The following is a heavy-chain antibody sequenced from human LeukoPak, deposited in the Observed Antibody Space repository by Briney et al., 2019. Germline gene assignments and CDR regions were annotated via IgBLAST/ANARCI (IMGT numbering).Heavy chain of an antibody. V-gene: IGHV3-23*01. J-gene: IGHJ3*02. CDR1: GFTFRSFA. CDR2: ITASGAGT. D-gene: IGHD2-2*01. Sequence: GGSLRLSCAASGFTFRSFAMSWVRQTPGKGLEWVSSITASGAGTYYADSLKGRFTISRDNSKNTLYLQMDSLRAEDTAVYYCAKVPGQIVALPAGDDAFDIWGQGTMVTVSS. CDR3: AKVPGQIVALPAGDDAFDI.